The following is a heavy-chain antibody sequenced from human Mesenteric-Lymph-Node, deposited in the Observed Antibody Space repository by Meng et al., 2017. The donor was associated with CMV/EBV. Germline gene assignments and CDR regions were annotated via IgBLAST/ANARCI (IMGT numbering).Heavy chain of an antibody. CDR2: INPNSGDT. V-gene: IGHV1-2*02. CDR1: GYTFIGYH. Sequence: ASVKVSCKTSGYTFIGYHMHWVRQAPGQGLEWMGWINPNSGDTKYAQTFQGRVTMTRDTSISTAYMELSRLRSDDTAVYYCAMGGVVVVPAAIGNWFDPWGQGTLVTVSS. CDR3: AMGGVVVVPAAIGNWFDP. D-gene: IGHD2-2*01. J-gene: IGHJ5*02.